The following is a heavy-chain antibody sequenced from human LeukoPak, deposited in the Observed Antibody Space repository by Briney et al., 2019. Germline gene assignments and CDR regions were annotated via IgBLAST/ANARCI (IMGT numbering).Heavy chain of an antibody. V-gene: IGHV4-39*02. D-gene: IGHD3-10*01. CDR3: ARDVKVRGSPYRRYFDF. Sequence: SETLALTCTVSRGAVTSSKYYWAWIRQPPGKGLEWIGSLYDAGNTYYNPSMKSRVAISVDTAKKQVSLRLTSLTAADTAMYYCARDVKVRGSPYRRYFDFWGQGSLVAVSS. CDR2: LYDAGNT. CDR1: RGAVTSSKYY. J-gene: IGHJ4*02.